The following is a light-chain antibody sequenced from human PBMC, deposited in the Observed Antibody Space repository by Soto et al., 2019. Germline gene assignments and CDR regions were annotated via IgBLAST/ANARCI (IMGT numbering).Light chain of an antibody. V-gene: IGKV3-15*01. CDR3: QQYYNWPPYT. CDR1: ETVRTN. Sequence: IVMTQSPATLSVSPGERVTLSCSASETVRTNLAWFQQKPGQTPRLLIFGASTRATGIPTRFTGSGSETECTLTIGSLQSEYRAVYYCQQYYNWPPYTFGQGTKLEIK. J-gene: IGKJ2*01. CDR2: GAS.